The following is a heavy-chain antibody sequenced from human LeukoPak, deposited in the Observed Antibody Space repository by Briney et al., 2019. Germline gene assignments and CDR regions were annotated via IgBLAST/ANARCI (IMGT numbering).Heavy chain of an antibody. J-gene: IGHJ4*02. CDR1: GFTFSSYA. V-gene: IGHV3-23*01. CDR3: AKDPRPTPRYSGSYYAPSYFDY. CDR2: ISGRGDST. D-gene: IGHD1-26*01. Sequence: PGGSLRLSCAASGFTFSSYAMSWVRQAPGKGLEWVSAISGRGDSTYYADSMKGRFTISRDNSKNTLYLQMNSLRAEDTAVYYCAKDPRPTPRYSGSYYAPSYFDYWGQGTLVTVSS.